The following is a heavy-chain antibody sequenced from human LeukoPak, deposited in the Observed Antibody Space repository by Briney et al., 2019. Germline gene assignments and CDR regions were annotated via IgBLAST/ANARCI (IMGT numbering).Heavy chain of an antibody. D-gene: IGHD3-16*01. J-gene: IGHJ4*02. V-gene: IGHV3-30*02. Sequence: GGSLRLSCAASGFTFSSYGMHWVPQAPGKGLEWVAFIRYDGSNKYYADSVKGRFTISRENSKNTLYLQMNSLRAEDTAVYYCAKDLGSYFDYWGQGTLVTVSS. CDR1: GFTFSSYG. CDR2: IRYDGSNK. CDR3: AKDLGSYFDY.